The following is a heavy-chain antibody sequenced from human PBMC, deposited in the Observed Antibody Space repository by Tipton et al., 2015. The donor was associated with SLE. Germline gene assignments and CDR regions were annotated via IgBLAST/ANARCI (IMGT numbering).Heavy chain of an antibody. V-gene: IGHV4-39*07. Sequence: TLSLTCTVSGGSIRTSSNFWAWIRQPPGKRTEWIGNVYHSGSTYYNPSLKRRVTILVETSKNQFSLRLLSVTAADTAVYYCARALGGRCSGGNCYSLFDPWGQGTLVTVSS. J-gene: IGHJ5*02. CDR3: ARALGGRCSGGNCYSLFDP. CDR2: VYHSGST. CDR1: GGSIRTSSNF. D-gene: IGHD2-15*01.